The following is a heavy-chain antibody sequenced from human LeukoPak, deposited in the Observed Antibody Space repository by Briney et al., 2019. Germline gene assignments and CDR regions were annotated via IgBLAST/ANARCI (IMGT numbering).Heavy chain of an antibody. CDR2: INWNGVST. CDR1: GFTFDNYG. D-gene: IGHD2-15*01. J-gene: IGHJ3*02. V-gene: IGHV3-20*04. CDR3: VRDKALVAGAFDI. Sequence: PGGSLRLSCAASGFTFDNYGMNWVRQAPGKGLEWVSAINWNGVSTNYADSVKGRFTISSDNAKNSLYLQMSSLRAEDTALYYCVRDKALVAGAFDIWGQGTMVTVSS.